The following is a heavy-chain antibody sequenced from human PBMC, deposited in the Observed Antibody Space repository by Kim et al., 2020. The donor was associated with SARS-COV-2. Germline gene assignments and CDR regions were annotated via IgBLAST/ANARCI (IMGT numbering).Heavy chain of an antibody. Sequence: TISAQTFQGRVTMTEDTSTDTAYMELSSLRSEDTAVYYCATDTAPRAFDYWGQGTLVTVSS. J-gene: IGHJ4*02. D-gene: IGHD5-18*01. V-gene: IGHV1-24*01. CDR3: ATDTAPRAFDY. CDR2: T.